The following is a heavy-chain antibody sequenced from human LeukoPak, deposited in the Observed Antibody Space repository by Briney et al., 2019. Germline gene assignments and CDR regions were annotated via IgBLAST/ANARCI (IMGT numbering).Heavy chain of an antibody. V-gene: IGHV3-23*01. Sequence: GGSLRLSCAASGFTFSTYAMSWVRQASGKGLEWVSAISGSGGTTYYADSVKGRFTISRDNSKNTLYLQVNSLRAEDTAVYYCAKLISGAARNFDYWGQGTLVTVSS. D-gene: IGHD6-6*01. CDR3: AKLISGAARNFDY. CDR1: GFTFSTYA. CDR2: ISGSGGTT. J-gene: IGHJ4*02.